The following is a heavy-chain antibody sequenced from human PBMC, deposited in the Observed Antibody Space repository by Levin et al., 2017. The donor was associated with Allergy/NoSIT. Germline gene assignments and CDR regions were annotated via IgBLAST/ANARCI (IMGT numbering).Heavy chain of an antibody. CDR2: IYYSGST. CDR1: GGSISSSSYY. V-gene: IGHV4-39*01. CDR3: ARRGHNYCSGGSCYSGEYWYFDL. Sequence: PSETLSLTCTVSGGSISSSSYYWGWIRQPPGKGLEWIGSIYYSGSTYYNPSLKSRVTISVDTSKNQFSLKLSSVTAADTAVYYCARRGHNYCSGGSCYSGEYWYFDLWGRGTLVTVSS. D-gene: IGHD2-15*01. J-gene: IGHJ2*01.